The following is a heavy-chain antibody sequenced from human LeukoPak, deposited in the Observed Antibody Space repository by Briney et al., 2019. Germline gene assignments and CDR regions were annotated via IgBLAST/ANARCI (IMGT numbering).Heavy chain of an antibody. D-gene: IGHD6-13*01. CDR3: ARLTAVTLWYFDY. V-gene: IGHV4-39*01. J-gene: IGHJ4*02. CDR2: IYYSGST. Sequence: IGSIYYSGSTYYNPSLKSRVTISVDTSKNQFSLKLSSVTAADTAVYYCARLTAVTLWYFDYWGQGTLVTVSS.